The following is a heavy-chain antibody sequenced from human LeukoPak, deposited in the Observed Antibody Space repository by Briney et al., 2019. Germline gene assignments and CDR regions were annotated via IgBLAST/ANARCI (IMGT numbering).Heavy chain of an antibody. Sequence: SVKVSCKASGGTFSSYAISWVRQAPGQGLEWMGGIIPIFGTENYAQKFQGRGTITAVESTITAYMELSSLRSEDTAVYYCARVGSRYCSSTSCYTAFDYWGQGTLVTVSS. CDR2: IIPIFGTE. D-gene: IGHD2-2*02. J-gene: IGHJ4*02. CDR1: GGTFSSYA. CDR3: ARVGSRYCSSTSCYTAFDY. V-gene: IGHV1-69*01.